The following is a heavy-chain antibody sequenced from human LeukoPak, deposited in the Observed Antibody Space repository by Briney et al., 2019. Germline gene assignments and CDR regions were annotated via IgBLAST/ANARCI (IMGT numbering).Heavy chain of an antibody. D-gene: IGHD2-2*01. CDR3: ARGVMPQLPDWFDP. CDR1: GFTFSSYS. J-gene: IGHJ5*02. CDR2: ISSGSSYI. Sequence: GGSLRLSCAASGFTFSSYSMNWVRQAPGKGLGWVSSISSGSSYIYYADSVKGRFTISRDNAKNSLYLQMNSLRAEDTAVYYCARGVMPQLPDWFDPWGLGTLVTVSS. V-gene: IGHV3-21*01.